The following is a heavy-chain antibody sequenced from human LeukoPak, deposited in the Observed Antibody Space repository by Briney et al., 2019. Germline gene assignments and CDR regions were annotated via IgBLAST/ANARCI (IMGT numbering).Heavy chain of an antibody. J-gene: IGHJ4*02. D-gene: IGHD4-11*01. V-gene: IGHV3-15*01. Sequence: GGSLRLSCSAPGFTFSNAWMSWARQAPGKGLEWVGRIKSKTDGGATDYAAPVKGRFTISRDDSKNTLYLQMKSLKIEDTVVYYCTTGHDYSNYWGQRTLVTVSS. CDR3: TTGHDYSNY. CDR2: IKSKTDGGAT. CDR1: GFTFSNAW.